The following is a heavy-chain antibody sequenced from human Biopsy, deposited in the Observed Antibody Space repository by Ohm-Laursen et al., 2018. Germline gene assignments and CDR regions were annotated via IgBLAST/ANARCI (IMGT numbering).Heavy chain of an antibody. Sequence: SLRLSCAASGFTFTSYAMHWVRQAPGKGLEWVAVISYDGRGECYADSLQGRFIISRDNPKNTVDLQMNSLRAEDTAVYFCARDGKRWDYSTYFSWHFDLWGRGTLVTVSS. D-gene: IGHD4-11*01. V-gene: IGHV3-30*03. CDR1: GFTFTSYA. J-gene: IGHJ2*01. CDR2: ISYDGRGE. CDR3: ARDGKRWDYSTYFSWHFDL.